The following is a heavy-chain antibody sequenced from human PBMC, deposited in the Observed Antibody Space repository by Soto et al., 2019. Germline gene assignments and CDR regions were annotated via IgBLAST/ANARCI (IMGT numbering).Heavy chain of an antibody. V-gene: IGHV3-21*01. D-gene: IGHD7-27*01. CDR3: ARVNGASDTYGMDV. Sequence: GGSLRLSCAASGFTFSSYSMNWVRQAPGKGLEWVSSISSSSSYIYYADSVKGRFTISRDNAKNSLYLQMNSLRAEDTAVYYCARVNGASDTYGMDVWGQGTTVTVSS. CDR1: GFTFSSYS. J-gene: IGHJ6*02. CDR2: ISSSSSYI.